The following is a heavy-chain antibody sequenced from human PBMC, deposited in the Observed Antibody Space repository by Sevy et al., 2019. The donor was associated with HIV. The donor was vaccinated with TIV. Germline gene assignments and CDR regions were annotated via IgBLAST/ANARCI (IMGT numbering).Heavy chain of an antibody. D-gene: IGHD1-26*01. Sequence: GGSLRLSCAASGFSFSAYWMNWVRQAPGKGLEWVANIKPDGSDKHYVDSAEGRFPISRDNAKNSLYLQMNGLRVEDTAMYYCAQETFGRFDSWGQGTLVTVSS. V-gene: IGHV3-7*01. CDR3: AQETFGRFDS. J-gene: IGHJ4*02. CDR1: GFSFSAYW. CDR2: IKPDGSDK.